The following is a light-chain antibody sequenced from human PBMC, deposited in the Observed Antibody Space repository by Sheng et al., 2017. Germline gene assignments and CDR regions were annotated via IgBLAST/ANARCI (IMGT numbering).Light chain of an antibody. CDR2: SRD. CDR3: SCRDWRGNRL. Sequence: SAELTQDPAVSVALGQTVRITCQGDSLRSYYASWYQQKPGQAPVLVIHSRDSRPSGIPDRISGSGSGNTASLTISGAQAEDEADYYCSCRDWRGNRLFGGGTKVTV. CDR1: SLRSYY. V-gene: IGLV3-19*01. J-gene: IGLJ2*01.